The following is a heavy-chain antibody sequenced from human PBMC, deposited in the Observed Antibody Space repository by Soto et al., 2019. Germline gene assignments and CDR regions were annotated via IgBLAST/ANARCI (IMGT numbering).Heavy chain of an antibody. V-gene: IGHV2-5*02. CDR2: IYWDDDN. D-gene: IGHD3-10*02. CDR3: ARYVATSPAGWFEP. CDR1: GFSLSNNGEA. Sequence: QITLKESGPTLVKPTQTLTLTCTFSGFSLSNNGEAVGWFRQSPGKALEWLVLIYWDDDNRYNPTLRTRLSTNKATSKNQVLLTLTTMDPVDTATYYCARYVATSPAGWFEPWGQGIPVTVSS. J-gene: IGHJ5*02.